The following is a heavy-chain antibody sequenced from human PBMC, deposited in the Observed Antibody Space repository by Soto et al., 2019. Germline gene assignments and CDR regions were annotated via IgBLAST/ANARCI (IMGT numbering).Heavy chain of an antibody. CDR1: GYTFTSYY. V-gene: IGHV1-46*01. CDR2: INPSGGST. J-gene: IGHJ5*02. Sequence: ASVKVSCKASGYTFTSYYMHWVRQAPGQGLEWMGIINPSGGSTSYAQKFQGRVTMTRDTSTSTVYMELSNLRSEDTAVYYCARDYSSGYPWFDPWGQGTLVTVSS. D-gene: IGHD6-19*01. CDR3: ARDYSSGYPWFDP.